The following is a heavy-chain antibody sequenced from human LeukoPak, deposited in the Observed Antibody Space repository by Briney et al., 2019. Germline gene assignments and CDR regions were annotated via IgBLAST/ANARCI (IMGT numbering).Heavy chain of an antibody. D-gene: IGHD2-2*01. CDR2: IFYDGTIQ. Sequence: PGGSLRLSCAASGFTFTHYAMHWVRQTPGKGLEWVAVIFYDGTIQYYSDSVRGRLIVSRDNPKNTLYLQMNSLRAEDTAVYYCARETFCTNTTCPIGDHFDYWGQGTLVTVSS. V-gene: IGHV3-30*03. J-gene: IGHJ4*02. CDR1: GFTFTHYA. CDR3: ARETFCTNTTCPIGDHFDY.